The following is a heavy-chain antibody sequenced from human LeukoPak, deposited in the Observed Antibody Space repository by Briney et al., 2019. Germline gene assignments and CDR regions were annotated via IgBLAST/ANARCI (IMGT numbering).Heavy chain of an antibody. CDR3: ARLRISVVVVAATYISDY. D-gene: IGHD2-15*01. V-gene: IGHV4-38-2*01. Sequence: SETLSLTCAVSGYSLSSGYYWGWIRQPPGKGLEWIGSIYHSGSTYYNPSLKSRVTISVDTSKNQFSLKLSSVTAADTAVYYCARLRISVVVVAATYISDYWGQGTLVTVSS. CDR1: GYSLSSGYY. CDR2: IYHSGST. J-gene: IGHJ4*02.